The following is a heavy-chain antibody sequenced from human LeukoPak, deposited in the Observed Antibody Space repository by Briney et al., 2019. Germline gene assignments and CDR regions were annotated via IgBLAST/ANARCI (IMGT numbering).Heavy chain of an antibody. CDR3: ATGMASSGWGLVD. CDR1: GYTFTDYY. V-gene: IGHV1-69-2*01. D-gene: IGHD6-19*01. CDR2: VDPEDGET. J-gene: IGHJ4*02. Sequence: ASVKVSCKVSGYTFTDYYMHWVQQAPGKGHEWMGLVDPEDGETIYAEKFQGRVTITADTSTDTAYMELSSLRSEDTAVYYCATGMASSGWGLVDWGQGTLVTVSS.